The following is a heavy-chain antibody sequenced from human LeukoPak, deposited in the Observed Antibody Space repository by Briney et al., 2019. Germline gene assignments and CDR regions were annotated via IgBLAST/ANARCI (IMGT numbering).Heavy chain of an antibody. Sequence: PGGSLRLSCAASGFTFSTYWMTWVRQAPGKGLEGVANINEDGSEKYCVDSVKGRFTISRDSAKNSLYQQMNSLRAEDTAVYYCARDDYWNDGVSAFDIWGQGTMVTVSS. CDR3: ARDDYWNDGVSAFDI. CDR1: GFTFSTYW. V-gene: IGHV3-7*01. J-gene: IGHJ3*02. D-gene: IGHD1-1*01. CDR2: INEDGSEK.